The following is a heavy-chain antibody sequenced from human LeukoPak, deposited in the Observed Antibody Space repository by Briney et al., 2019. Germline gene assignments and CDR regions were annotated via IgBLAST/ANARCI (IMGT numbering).Heavy chain of an antibody. V-gene: IGHV3-7*01. CDR2: IKQDGSEK. J-gene: IGHJ3*02. CDR1: GFTFSSYW. D-gene: IGHD3-10*01. Sequence: RAGGSLRLSCAASGFTFSSYWMSWVRQAPGKGLEWVANIKQDGSEKYYVDSVKGRFTISRDNAKNSLYLQMNSLRAEDTAVYYCASNPIYGSGHRDAFDIWGQGTMVTVSS. CDR3: ASNPIYGSGHRDAFDI.